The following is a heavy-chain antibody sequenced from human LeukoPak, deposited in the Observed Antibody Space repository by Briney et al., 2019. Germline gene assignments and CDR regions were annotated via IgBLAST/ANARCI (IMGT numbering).Heavy chain of an antibody. V-gene: IGHV1-69*05. CDR2: IIPIFGTA. D-gene: IGHD2-15*01. J-gene: IGHJ4*02. CDR3: ARGERYCSGGSCVFLDY. Sequence: SSVKVSCKASGGTFSSYAISWVRQAPGQGLEWMGGIIPIFGTANYAQKFQGRVTMTRDMSTSTVYMELSSLRSEDTAVYYCARGERYCSGGSCVFLDYWGQGTLVTVSS. CDR1: GGTFSSYA.